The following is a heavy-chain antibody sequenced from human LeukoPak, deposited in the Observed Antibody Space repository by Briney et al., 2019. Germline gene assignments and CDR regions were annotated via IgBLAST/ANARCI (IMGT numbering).Heavy chain of an antibody. CDR3: ARVGLIQLWIREGYYFDY. Sequence: GGSLRLSCAASGFTFSSYEMNWVRQAPGKGLEWVSYISSSGSTIYYADSVKGRFTISRDNAKNSLYLQMNSLRAEDTAVYYCARVGLIQLWIREGYYFDYWGQGTLVTVSS. CDR2: ISSSGSTI. D-gene: IGHD5-18*01. J-gene: IGHJ4*02. CDR1: GFTFSSYE. V-gene: IGHV3-48*03.